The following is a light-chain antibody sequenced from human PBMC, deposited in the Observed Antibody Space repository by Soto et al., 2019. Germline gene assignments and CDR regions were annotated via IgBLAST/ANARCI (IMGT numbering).Light chain of an antibody. J-gene: IGLJ1*01. CDR3: SSYTSSSTYV. CDR2: DVS. V-gene: IGLV2-18*02. Sequence: QSVLTQPPSVSGSPGQSVAISCTGTGSDIGTYNRVSWYQQPPGTAPKLIIYDVSDRPSGVPDRFSGSKSGNTASLTISGLQDEDEAEYYCSSYTSSSTYVFGTGTKLTVL. CDR1: GSDIGTYNR.